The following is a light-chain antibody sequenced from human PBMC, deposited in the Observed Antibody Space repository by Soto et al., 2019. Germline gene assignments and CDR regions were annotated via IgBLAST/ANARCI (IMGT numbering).Light chain of an antibody. CDR1: QAISDN. CDR2: DAS. CDR3: HQYYTWPRT. Sequence: IVMTQSPATLSVSPGERATLSCRASQAISDNLAWYQHKPGQPPRLLIYDASTRATGIPARFSGGGSGTEFTLTISSLQSEDIAVYYCHQYYTWPRTFGQGTKVDIK. J-gene: IGKJ1*01. V-gene: IGKV3-15*01.